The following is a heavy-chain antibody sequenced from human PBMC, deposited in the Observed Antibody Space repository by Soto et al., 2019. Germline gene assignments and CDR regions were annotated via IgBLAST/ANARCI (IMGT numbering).Heavy chain of an antibody. CDR1: GGSISSGGYY. CDR2: SYYTGSS. J-gene: IGHJ4*02. CDR3: ARDLRGYGRYDYLDY. Sequence: SETLSLTCTVSGGSISSGGYYWSWIRQHPGKGLEWVGYSYYTGSSYYNPSLKRRVTISVDASKNQLSLRLASVTAADTAVYYCARDLRGYGRYDYLDYWGQGIPVTVSS. D-gene: IGHD5-12*01. V-gene: IGHV4-31*03.